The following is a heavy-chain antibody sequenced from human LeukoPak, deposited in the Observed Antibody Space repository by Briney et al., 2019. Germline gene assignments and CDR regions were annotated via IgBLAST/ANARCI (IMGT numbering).Heavy chain of an antibody. CDR2: ISYDESHI. CDR3: ARDRSLRYPAGYTSGWPSFGY. Sequence: PGGSLRLSCAASGFAFSCYAMHWVRQAPGKGLEWVAVISYDESHIYYADSVKGRFTISRDNSENTLYLQMNSLRPEDSAVYYCARDRSLRYPAGYTSGWPSFGYWGQGTLVTVSS. CDR1: GFAFSCYA. V-gene: IGHV3-30-3*01. J-gene: IGHJ4*02. D-gene: IGHD6-19*01.